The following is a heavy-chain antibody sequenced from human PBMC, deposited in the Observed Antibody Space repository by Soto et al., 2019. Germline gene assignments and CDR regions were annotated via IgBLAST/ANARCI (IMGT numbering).Heavy chain of an antibody. CDR2: IKQDGSEI. V-gene: IGHV3-7*01. J-gene: IGHJ5*02. Sequence: VHLVESGGGLVELGGSLRLSCEASGFMFSSYWMSWVRQAPEEGLEWVANIKQDGSEIHYLESVEGRFTIFRDNARRSLYLQMNSLRAEDTAVYFCASYSGSYFPVGHDRWGQGTLVVVSS. CDR1: GFMFSSYW. D-gene: IGHD3-10*01. CDR3: ASYSGSYFPVGHDR.